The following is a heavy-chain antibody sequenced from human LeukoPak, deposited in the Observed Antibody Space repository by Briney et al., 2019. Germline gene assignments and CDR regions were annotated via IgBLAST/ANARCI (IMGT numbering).Heavy chain of an antibody. CDR1: GLTFSDYY. CDR2: ISRSTSYT. V-gene: IGHV3-11*05. CDR3: ARDSGAAAHYFDY. Sequence: PGGSLRLSCAASGLTFSDYYMSWLRQAPGKGLEWVSYISRSTSYTKYADSVKGRFTISRDNAKNSVYLQMNSLRVEDTAVYYCARDSGAAAHYFDYWGQGTLVTVSS. J-gene: IGHJ4*02. D-gene: IGHD2-2*01.